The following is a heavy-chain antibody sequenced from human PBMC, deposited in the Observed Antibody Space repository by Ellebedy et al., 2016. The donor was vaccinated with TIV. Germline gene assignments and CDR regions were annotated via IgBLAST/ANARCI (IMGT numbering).Heavy chain of an antibody. Sequence: GGSLRLSXAASGFTFSSYGMHWVRQAPGKGLDWVAVISYDGSNKYYADSVKGRFTISRDNSKNTLYLQMNSLRAEDTAVYYCAKAPHYDILTGYYYYYYGMDVWGQGTTVTVSS. V-gene: IGHV3-30*18. CDR3: AKAPHYDILTGYYYYYYGMDV. J-gene: IGHJ6*02. CDR1: GFTFSSYG. CDR2: ISYDGSNK. D-gene: IGHD3-9*01.